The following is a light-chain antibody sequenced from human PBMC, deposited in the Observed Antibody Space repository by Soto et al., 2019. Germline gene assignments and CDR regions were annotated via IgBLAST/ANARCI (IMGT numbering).Light chain of an antibody. CDR3: SSYTSSSTYVV. CDR1: SSDVGGYNY. Sequence: QSVLTQPASVSGSPGQSITISCTGTSSDVGGYNYVSWYQQHPGKAPKLMIYDVINRPSGVSNRFSGSKSGNSASLTISGLQADDEADYSCSSYTSSSTYVVFGGGTKLTVL. V-gene: IGLV2-14*03. CDR2: DVI. J-gene: IGLJ2*01.